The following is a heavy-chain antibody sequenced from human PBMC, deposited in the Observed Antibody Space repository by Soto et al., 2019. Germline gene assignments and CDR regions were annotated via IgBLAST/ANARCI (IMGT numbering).Heavy chain of an antibody. D-gene: IGHD5-12*01. Sequence: QVQLVESGGGMVQPGRSLRLSCAASGFTFSSYAMHWVRQAPGKGLEWVAVISYDGSNKYYADSVKGRFTISRDNSKNTLYLQMNSLRAEDTAVYYCARDRERWLQLNWFDPWGQGTLVTVSS. CDR3: ARDRERWLQLNWFDP. CDR1: GFTFSSYA. CDR2: ISYDGSNK. V-gene: IGHV3-30-3*01. J-gene: IGHJ5*02.